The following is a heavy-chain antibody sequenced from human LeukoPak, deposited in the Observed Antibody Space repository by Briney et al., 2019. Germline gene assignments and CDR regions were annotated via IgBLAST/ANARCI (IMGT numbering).Heavy chain of an antibody. V-gene: IGHV3-43D*03. CDR3: ARTRYSSSWFDAFDI. J-gene: IGHJ3*02. D-gene: IGHD6-13*01. CDR2: ITWDGRIT. CDR1: GFTFDDYA. Sequence: GGSLRLSCVASGFTFDDYAMHWVRQAPGKGLEWVSLITWDGRITYYADSVKGRFTISRDNSKNSLYLEMNSLRAEDSAMYYCARTRYSSSWFDAFDIWGQGTMVTVSS.